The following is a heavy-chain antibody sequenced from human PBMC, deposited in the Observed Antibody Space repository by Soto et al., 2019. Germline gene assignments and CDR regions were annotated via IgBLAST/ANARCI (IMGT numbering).Heavy chain of an antibody. J-gene: IGHJ4*02. D-gene: IGHD3-9*01. CDR2: ISPKSGGT. Sequence: QVQLVQSGAEVKKPGASVKVSCEASGYSFIDYYIHWVRQAPGQGFEWMGRISPKSGGTNYAQKFEGRVTLTWDTSLNTAYMELSSLKSDDKAVYYCARPPGYISDWYYFDLWGQGTRVTVSS. CDR1: GYSFIDYY. V-gene: IGHV1-2*02. CDR3: ARPPGYISDWYYFDL.